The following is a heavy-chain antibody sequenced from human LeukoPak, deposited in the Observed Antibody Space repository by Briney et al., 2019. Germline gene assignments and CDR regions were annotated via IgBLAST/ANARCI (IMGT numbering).Heavy chain of an antibody. J-gene: IGHJ2*01. CDR3: ARGLLGYGYFDL. CDR2: IYYSGST. D-gene: IGHD7-27*01. Sequence: SETLSLTCTVSGGSISSGGYYWSWIRQHPGKGLEWIGYIYYSGSTYYNPSLKSRVTISVDTSKNQFSLKLSSVTAADTAVYYCARGLLGYGYFDLWGRGTLVTVSS. V-gene: IGHV4-31*03. CDR1: GGSISSGGYY.